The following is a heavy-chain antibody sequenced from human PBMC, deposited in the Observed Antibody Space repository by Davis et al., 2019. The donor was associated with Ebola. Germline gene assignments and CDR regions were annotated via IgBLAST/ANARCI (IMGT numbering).Heavy chain of an antibody. Sequence: ASVKVSCKASGYTFATFAINWVRQAPGQGLEWMGWINTRTGNPTYAQGFTGRFDFSLDTSVTTASLQISSLKAEDTAVYYCARDLTPSGSYYSPAFDIWGQGTMVTVSP. CDR2: INTRTGNP. CDR1: GYTFATFA. J-gene: IGHJ3*02. V-gene: IGHV7-4-1*02. CDR3: ARDLTPSGSYYSPAFDI. D-gene: IGHD1-26*01.